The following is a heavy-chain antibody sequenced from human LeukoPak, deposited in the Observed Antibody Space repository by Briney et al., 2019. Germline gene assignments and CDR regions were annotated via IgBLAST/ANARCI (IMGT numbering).Heavy chain of an antibody. V-gene: IGHV2-70*04. J-gene: IGHJ5*02. CDR2: IDWDDDK. CDR1: GFSLSTSGMR. CDR3: ARMGCSGGSCYSGWFDP. D-gene: IGHD2-15*01. Sequence: SGPALVKPTQTLTLTCTFSGFSLSTSGMRVSWIRQPPGKALEWLARIDWDDDKFYSTSLKTRHTISKDTSKNQVVLTMTNMDPVDTATYYCARMGCSGGSCYSGWFDPWGQGTLVTVSS.